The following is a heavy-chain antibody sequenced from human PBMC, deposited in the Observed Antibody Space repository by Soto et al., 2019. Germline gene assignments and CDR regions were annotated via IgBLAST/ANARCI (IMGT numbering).Heavy chain of an antibody. Sequence: ASGPTLVNPTQTLTLTCTFSGFSLSTSGMCVSWIRQPPGKALEWLARIDWDDDKYYSTSLKTRLTISKDTSKNQVVLTMTNMDPVDTATYYCARIRSRTFGGAYDAFDIWGQGTMVTVSS. D-gene: IGHD3-16*01. CDR1: GFSLSTSGMC. V-gene: IGHV2-70*11. CDR3: ARIRSRTFGGAYDAFDI. J-gene: IGHJ3*02. CDR2: IDWDDDK.